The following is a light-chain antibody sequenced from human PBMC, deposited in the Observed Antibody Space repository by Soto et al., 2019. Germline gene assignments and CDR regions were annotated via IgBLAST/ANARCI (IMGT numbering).Light chain of an antibody. V-gene: IGLV1-51*01. J-gene: IGLJ3*02. CDR3: GTWAISLSAGRAV. CDR2: DNN. Sequence: QSVLTQPPSVSAAPGQRVTISCSGSSSNIGNNYVSWYQQFPGTAPRLLIYDNNKRPSGIPDRFSGSKSDTSATLGITGLQTGDEADSYCGTWAISLSAGRAVFGGGTKLTVL. CDR1: SSNIGNNY.